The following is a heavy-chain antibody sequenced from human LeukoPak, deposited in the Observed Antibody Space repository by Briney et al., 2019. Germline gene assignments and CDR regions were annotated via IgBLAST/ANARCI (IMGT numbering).Heavy chain of an antibody. CDR3: ARGLFPYFDWTSGY. V-gene: IGHV3-7*01. Sequence: GGSLRLSCAASGFTFSSYAMHWVRQAPGKGLEWVANIKQDGSEKYYVDSVKGRFTISRDNAKNSLYLQMNSLRAEDTAVYYCARGLFPYFDWTSGYWGQGTLVTVSS. D-gene: IGHD3-9*01. CDR1: GFTFSSYA. J-gene: IGHJ4*02. CDR2: IKQDGSEK.